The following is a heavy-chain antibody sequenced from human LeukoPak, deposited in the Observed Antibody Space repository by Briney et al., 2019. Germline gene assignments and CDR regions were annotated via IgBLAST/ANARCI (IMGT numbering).Heavy chain of an antibody. CDR1: GFTFSSYG. CDR3: AKDSGAGDYGS. J-gene: IGHJ5*02. CDR2: IWYDGSNK. V-gene: IGHV3-33*06. Sequence: GRSLRLSCAASGFTFSSYGMHWVRQAPGKGLEWVAVIWYDGSNKYYADSVKGRFTISRGNSKNTLYLQMNSLRAEDTAVYYCAKDSGAGDYGSWGQGTLVIVSS. D-gene: IGHD4-17*01.